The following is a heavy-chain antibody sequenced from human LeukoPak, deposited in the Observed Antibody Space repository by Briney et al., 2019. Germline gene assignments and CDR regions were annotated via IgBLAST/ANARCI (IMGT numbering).Heavy chain of an antibody. J-gene: IGHJ3*02. CDR3: AHYDSSSYHAFDI. Sequence: GGSLRLSCTASGFTFSSYWMHWVRQTPGKGLVWVSRINSDGSSRSYADSVKGRFTISRDNAKNTLYLQMNSLRAEDTAVYYCAHYDSSSYHAFDIWGQGTMVTVSS. CDR2: INSDGSSR. V-gene: IGHV3-74*01. D-gene: IGHD3-22*01. CDR1: GFTFSSYW.